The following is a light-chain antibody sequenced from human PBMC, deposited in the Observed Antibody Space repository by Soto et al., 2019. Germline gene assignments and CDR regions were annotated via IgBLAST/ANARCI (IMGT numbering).Light chain of an antibody. CDR3: QQSYNTPRT. Sequence: DLQMTQSPSSLSASVGDRVTITCRASQSISSYLNWYQQKAGKAPKLLIYAASNLQSGVPSRFSGCGSGTDFTLTISSLQPEDFATYYCQQSYNTPRTFGQGTKVEIK. CDR2: AAS. CDR1: QSISSY. J-gene: IGKJ1*01. V-gene: IGKV1-39*01.